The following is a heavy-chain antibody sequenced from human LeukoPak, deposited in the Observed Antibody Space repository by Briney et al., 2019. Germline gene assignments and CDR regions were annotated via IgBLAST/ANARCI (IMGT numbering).Heavy chain of an antibody. V-gene: IGHV3-23*01. CDR3: AKDPFLYPRCFDC. CDR1: VFTFNAYV. Sequence: GGSLRLSCVASVFTFNAYVMHGGPQAPEKGLECGSEIRGGGADTYYTHSARGRCTISRETSKNTLYMQMNSLRAEDTAVYYCAKDPFLYPRCFDCWGQGTLVTVSS. J-gene: IGHJ4*02. CDR2: IRGGGADT. D-gene: IGHD2-8*01.